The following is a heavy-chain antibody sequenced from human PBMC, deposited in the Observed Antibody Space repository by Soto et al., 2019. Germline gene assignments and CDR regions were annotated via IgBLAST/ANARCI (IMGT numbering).Heavy chain of an antibody. CDR2: IKSKTDGGTT. CDR3: TTDGGPLEQLWLRPADY. J-gene: IGHJ4*02. D-gene: IGHD5-18*01. V-gene: IGHV3-15*01. Sequence: PGGSLRLSCAASGFTFSNAWMSWVRQAPGKGLEWVGRIKSKTDGGTTDYAAPVKGRFTISRDDSKNTLYLQMNSLKTEDTAVYYCTTDGGPLEQLWLRPADYWGQGTLVTVSS. CDR1: GFTFSNAW.